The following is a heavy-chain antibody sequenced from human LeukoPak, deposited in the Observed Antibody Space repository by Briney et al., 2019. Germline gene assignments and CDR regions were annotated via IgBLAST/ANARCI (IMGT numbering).Heavy chain of an antibody. D-gene: IGHD2-2*01. CDR2: INPNSGGT. V-gene: IGHV1-2*02. Sequence: ASVKVSCKASGYTFTGHYMHWVRQAPGQGLEWMGWINPNSGGTKYAQKFQGRVTMTRDTSISTAYMELSRLRSDDTAVYYCARDHLGSIVVVPATRGPWFDPWGQGTLVTVSS. CDR3: ARDHLGSIVVVPATRGPWFDP. J-gene: IGHJ5*02. CDR1: GYTFTGHY.